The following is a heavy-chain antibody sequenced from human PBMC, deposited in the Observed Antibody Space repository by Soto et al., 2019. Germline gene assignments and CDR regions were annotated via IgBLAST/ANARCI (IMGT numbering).Heavy chain of an antibody. CDR2: IYHSGST. J-gene: IGHJ5*02. CDR1: VISISIINW. V-gene: IGHV4-4*02. D-gene: IGHD2-15*01. Sequence: PSETLSITCAVSVISISIINWWSWVRQPPGKGLECIGEIYHSGSTNYNPSLKSRVTISVDKSKNQFSLKLSSVTAADTAVYYCASSLGGYCSGGSCYRLGWFDPWGQGTLVTVSS. CDR3: ASSLGGYCSGGSCYRLGWFDP.